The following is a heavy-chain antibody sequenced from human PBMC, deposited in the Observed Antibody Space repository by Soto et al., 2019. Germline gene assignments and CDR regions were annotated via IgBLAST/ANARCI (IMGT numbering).Heavy chain of an antibody. CDR1: GGSISNYY. D-gene: IGHD3-10*01. Sequence: QVQLQESGPGLVKPSETLSLTCTVSGGSISNYYWSWIRQPPGKGLEWIGYIFYSGSTKYNPSLKSRATISIDTSKNQVSLKLNSVTAEDTAVYYCATLPRGHWGQGTLVTVSS. CDR3: ATLPRGH. V-gene: IGHV4-59*08. J-gene: IGHJ4*02. CDR2: IFYSGST.